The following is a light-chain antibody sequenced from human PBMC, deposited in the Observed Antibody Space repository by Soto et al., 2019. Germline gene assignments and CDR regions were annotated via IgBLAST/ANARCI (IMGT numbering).Light chain of an antibody. J-gene: IGKJ1*01. Sequence: AIQMTQSPFYLSASVGDRVTITCRASQDIKNDLGWYQQKPGRAPKLLIYAATSLASGVPSRFSGSGSGTYFTLTISGLQPEDVATYFCLQDYSYPRTFGQGTKVEIK. CDR1: QDIKND. V-gene: IGKV1-6*01. CDR3: LQDYSYPRT. CDR2: AAT.